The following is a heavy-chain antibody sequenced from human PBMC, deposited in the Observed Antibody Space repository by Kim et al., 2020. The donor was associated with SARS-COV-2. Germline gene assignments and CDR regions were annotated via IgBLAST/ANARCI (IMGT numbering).Heavy chain of an antibody. CDR3: ARMPPLSFFPGEAAIPWFDP. CDR1: GGSISSSSYY. D-gene: IGHD2-2*01. V-gene: IGHV4-39*01. Sequence: SETLSLTCTVSGGSISSSSYYWGWIRQPPGKGLEWIGSIYYSGSTYYNPSLKSRVTISVDTSKNQFSLKLSSVTAADTAVYYCARMPPLSFFPGEAAIPWFDPWGQGTLVTVSS. J-gene: IGHJ5*02. CDR2: IYYSGST.